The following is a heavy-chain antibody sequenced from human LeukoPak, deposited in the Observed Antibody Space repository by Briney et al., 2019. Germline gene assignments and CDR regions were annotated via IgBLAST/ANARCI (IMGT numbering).Heavy chain of an antibody. Sequence: GGSLRLSCAASRFTFHNYAMSWVRQAQGKGLEWVSAISCSGDITFYADSVRGRFTNSRDISRYTLYLQMNSLRAEDAAMYYCAKDRPNYHESNGHYYRRNGDSWGQGTLVTVSS. J-gene: IGHJ5*01. CDR3: AKDRPNYHESNGHYYRRNGDS. CDR2: ISCSGDIT. CDR1: RFTFHNYA. V-gene: IGHV3-23*01. D-gene: IGHD3-22*01.